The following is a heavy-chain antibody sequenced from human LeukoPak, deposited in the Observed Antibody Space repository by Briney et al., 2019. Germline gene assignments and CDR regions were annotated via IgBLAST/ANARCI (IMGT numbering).Heavy chain of an antibody. CDR2: IYYSGST. Sequence: SGTLSLTCTVSGGSISSSGYYWGWIRQPPGKGLEWIGSIYYSGSTYYNPSLKSRVTISVDTSKNQFSLKLSSVTAADTAVYYCAREGDCSGGSCYTTAGNWFDPWGQGTLVTVSS. D-gene: IGHD2-15*01. CDR3: AREGDCSGGSCYTTAGNWFDP. CDR1: GGSISSSGYY. V-gene: IGHV4-39*07. J-gene: IGHJ5*02.